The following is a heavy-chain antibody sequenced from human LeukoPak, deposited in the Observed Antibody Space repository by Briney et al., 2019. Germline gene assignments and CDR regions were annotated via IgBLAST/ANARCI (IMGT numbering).Heavy chain of an antibody. CDR3: ARAGYYDSSGYYYAWFDP. CDR1: GYTFNNYG. J-gene: IGHJ5*02. CDR2: VTSYNGDT. V-gene: IGHV1-18*01. D-gene: IGHD3-22*01. Sequence: ASVRVSCKASGYTFNNYGISWVRQAPGQGLEWMGWVTSYNGDTNYAQKFQGRVTMSTDTSTSTAYMELRSLRSDDTAVYYCARAGYYDSSGYYYAWFDPWGQGTLVTVSS.